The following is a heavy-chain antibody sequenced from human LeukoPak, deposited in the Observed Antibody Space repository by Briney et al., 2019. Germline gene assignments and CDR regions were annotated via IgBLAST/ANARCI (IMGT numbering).Heavy chain of an antibody. V-gene: IGHV3-66*02. J-gene: IGHJ4*02. CDR3: TKRIRGYYDY. CDR2: VYSGNDGT. D-gene: IGHD3-10*01. Sequence: GSLRLSCAASGFTVSTDNMSWVRQVPGKGLEWVSVVYSGNDGTNYADSVRGRFTISRDDSKNTVYLQMNDLRLEDAAVYYCTKRIRGYYDYWGQGTLVTVSS. CDR1: GFTVSTDN.